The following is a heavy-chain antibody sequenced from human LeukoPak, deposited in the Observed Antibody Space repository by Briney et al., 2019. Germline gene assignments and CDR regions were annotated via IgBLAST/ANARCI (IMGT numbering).Heavy chain of an antibody. D-gene: IGHD3-22*01. CDR1: RGIFSSYA. Sequence: GASVKVSCKASRGIFSSYAISWVRQAPGQGLEWMGGIIPIFGTANYAQKFQGRVTITTDESTSTAYMELSSLRSEDTAVYYCARVQYYYDSSGYYLNWFDPWGQGTLVTVSS. V-gene: IGHV1-69*05. CDR2: IIPIFGTA. CDR3: ARVQYYYDSSGYYLNWFDP. J-gene: IGHJ5*02.